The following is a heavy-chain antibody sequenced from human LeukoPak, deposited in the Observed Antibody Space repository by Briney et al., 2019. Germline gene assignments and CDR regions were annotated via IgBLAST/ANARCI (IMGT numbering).Heavy chain of an antibody. J-gene: IGHJ6*02. Sequence: SETLSLTCTVSGGSISSYYWSWIRQSPGKGLEWIGYVFYSGSTSYNPSLRSRLTMSVDTSKSQFSLNLNSVTTADTAVYYCARFEYYYGSGSYHYYGMDVWGQGTTVTVSS. D-gene: IGHD3-10*01. CDR1: GGSISSYY. CDR3: ARFEYYYGSGSYHYYGMDV. V-gene: IGHV4-59*01. CDR2: VFYSGST.